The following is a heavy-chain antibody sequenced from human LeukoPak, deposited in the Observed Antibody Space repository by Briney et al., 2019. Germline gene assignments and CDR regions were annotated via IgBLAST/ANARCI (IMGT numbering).Heavy chain of an antibody. CDR2: MNPNSEDT. CDR3: GRGRGIYDSSNFPGPIISL. V-gene: IGHV1-8*01. D-gene: IGHD3-22*01. Sequence: ASVKVSCKSSGYTFTNYEINWVRQATGQGLEWMGWMNPNSEDTAYAQKFQGRISMTRSTSISTAYMELSSLRSEDTAVYYCGRGRGIYDSSNFPGPIISLGAQGTVATVSS. CDR1: GYTFTNYE. J-gene: IGHJ4*02.